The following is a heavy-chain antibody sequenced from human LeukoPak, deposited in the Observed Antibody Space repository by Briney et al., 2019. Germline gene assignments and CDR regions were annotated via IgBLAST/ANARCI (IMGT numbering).Heavy chain of an antibody. CDR2: ISSNGRNT. V-gene: IGHV3-64*01. J-gene: IGHJ4*02. Sequence: PGGSLRLSCAASGFTFSSFALHWVRQAPGKGLEYVSAISSNGRNTYYANSVKGRLTISRDNSKNTLYLQMGSLRAEDMAVCYCAREDYGSGSYPLDYWGQGTLVTVSS. CDR3: AREDYGSGSYPLDY. CDR1: GFTFSSFA. D-gene: IGHD3-10*01.